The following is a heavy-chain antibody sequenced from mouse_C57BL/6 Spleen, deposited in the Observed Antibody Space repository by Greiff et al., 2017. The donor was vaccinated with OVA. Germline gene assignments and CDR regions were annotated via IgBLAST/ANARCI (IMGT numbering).Heavy chain of an antibody. J-gene: IGHJ4*01. V-gene: IGHV1-81*01. CDR1: GYTFTSYG. CDR3: AREGLYYDYDVGMDY. CDR2: IYPRSGNT. D-gene: IGHD2-4*01. Sequence: QVQLKQSGAELARPGASVKLSCKASGYTFTSYGISWVKQRTGQGLEWIGEIYPRSGNTYYNEKVKGKATLTADKSSSTAYMEIRSLTSEVAAVYFCAREGLYYDYDVGMDYWGQGTSVTVSS.